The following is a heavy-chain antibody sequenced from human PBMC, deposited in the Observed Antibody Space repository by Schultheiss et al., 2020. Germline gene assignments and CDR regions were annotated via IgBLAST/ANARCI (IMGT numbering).Heavy chain of an antibody. V-gene: IGHV4-39*01. D-gene: IGHD1-26*01. CDR1: GGSISSSSFY. CDR2: ISSSGRT. CDR3: ARGDRAPGPTVLDY. J-gene: IGHJ4*02. Sequence: SETLSLTCAVSGGSISSSSFYWGWIRQPPGKGLEWIGCISSSGRTFNSPSLKSRVTLSVDRSKNQFSLKLSSVTAADTAVYYCARGDRAPGPTVLDYWGQGTLVTVSS.